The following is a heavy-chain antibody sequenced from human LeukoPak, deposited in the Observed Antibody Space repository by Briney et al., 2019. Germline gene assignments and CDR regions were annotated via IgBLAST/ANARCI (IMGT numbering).Heavy chain of an antibody. Sequence: PGGSLRLSCAASGFTFSSYAMSWVRQAPGKGLEWVSVIYSGGSTYYADSVKGRFTISRHNSKNTLYLQMNSLRAEDTAVYYCARTVVVPRPVWFDPWGQGTLVTVSS. CDR1: GFTFSSYA. V-gene: IGHV3-53*04. CDR2: IYSGGST. CDR3: ARTVVVPRPVWFDP. D-gene: IGHD2-15*01. J-gene: IGHJ5*02.